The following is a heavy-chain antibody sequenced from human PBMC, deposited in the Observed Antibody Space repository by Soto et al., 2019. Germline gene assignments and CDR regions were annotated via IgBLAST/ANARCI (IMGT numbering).Heavy chain of an antibody. D-gene: IGHD6-13*01. CDR2: ISAYNGNT. Sequence: ASVKVSCKASGYTFTSYGISWVRQAPGQGLEWMGWISAYNGNTNYAQKLQGRVTMTTDTSTSTAYMELRSLRSDDTAVYYCARDRPLEMAAAGAPLDWGQGTLVTVSS. V-gene: IGHV1-18*01. CDR3: ARDRPLEMAAAGAPLD. J-gene: IGHJ4*02. CDR1: GYTFTSYG.